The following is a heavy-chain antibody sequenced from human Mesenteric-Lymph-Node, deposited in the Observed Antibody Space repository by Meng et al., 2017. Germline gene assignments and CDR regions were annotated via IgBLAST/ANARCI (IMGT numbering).Heavy chain of an antibody. J-gene: IGHJ5*02. Sequence: ASVKVSCKASGYTFTDYYMHWVRQAPGQGLEWMGWINPNSGGTSYAQKLQGRVTMTTDTSTSTAYMELRSLRSDDTAVCYCARAPAHYGDYGDTGDWFDPWGQGTLVTVSS. CDR2: INPNSGGT. D-gene: IGHD4-17*01. CDR3: ARAPAHYGDYGDTGDWFDP. V-gene: IGHV1-2*02. CDR1: GYTFTDYY.